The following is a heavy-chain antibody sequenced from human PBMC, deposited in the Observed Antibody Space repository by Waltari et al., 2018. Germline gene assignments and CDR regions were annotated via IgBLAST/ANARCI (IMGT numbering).Heavy chain of an antibody. D-gene: IGHD1-1*01. CDR3: ARDRGRGLYLDT. Sequence: QLQLQESGPGLVKPSGTLSTICAVSGDSMRTSDYWSWVRQPPGKGLEWIGQVRGDGKTNYNPSFASRVTMSLDTSTYHFALKLTSATAADTALYYCARDRGRGLYLDTWGQGTLVTVSP. CDR2: VRGDGKT. CDR1: GDSMRTSDY. J-gene: IGHJ4*02. V-gene: IGHV4-4*02.